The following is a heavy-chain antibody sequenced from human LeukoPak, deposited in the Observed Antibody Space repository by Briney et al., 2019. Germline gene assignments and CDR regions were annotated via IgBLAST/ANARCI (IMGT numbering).Heavy chain of an antibody. Sequence: SVKVSCKASGGTFSSYAISWVRQAPGQGLEWMGGIIPIFGTANYAQKFQGRVTITTDESTSTAYMELSSLRSEDTAVYYCAKSGVATIEFDYWGQGTLVTVSS. J-gene: IGHJ4*02. CDR3: AKSGVATIEFDY. V-gene: IGHV1-69*05. CDR2: IIPIFGTA. D-gene: IGHD5-12*01. CDR1: GGTFSSYA.